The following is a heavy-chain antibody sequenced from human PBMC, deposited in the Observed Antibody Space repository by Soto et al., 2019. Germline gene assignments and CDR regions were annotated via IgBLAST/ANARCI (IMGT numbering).Heavy chain of an antibody. V-gene: IGHV6-1*01. CDR3: ARTEYSSSSTYSRIDY. D-gene: IGHD6-6*01. CDR1: GDSVSSNSAA. CDR2: TYYRSKWYN. Sequence: SQTLSITCAISGDSVSSNSAAWNWIRQSPSRGLEWLGRTYYRSKWYNDYAVSVKSRITINPDTSKNQFSLQLNSVTPEDTAVYYCARTEYSSSSTYSRIDYWGQGTLVTVSS. J-gene: IGHJ4*02.